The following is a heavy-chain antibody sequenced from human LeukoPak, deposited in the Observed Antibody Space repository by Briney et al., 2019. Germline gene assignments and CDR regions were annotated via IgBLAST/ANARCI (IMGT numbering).Heavy chain of an antibody. J-gene: IGHJ4*02. V-gene: IGHV4-38-2*02. CDR2: INHSGIT. Sequence: RPSETLSLTCAVSGYSISSGYYWGWIRQPPGKGLECIGSINHSGITYYIPSLKSRVTISVDTSKNQFSLRLSSVTAADTAVYYCARERSHGDAGVYHFDYWGQGILVTVTS. CDR3: ARERSHGDAGVYHFDY. D-gene: IGHD4-17*01. CDR1: GYSISSGYY.